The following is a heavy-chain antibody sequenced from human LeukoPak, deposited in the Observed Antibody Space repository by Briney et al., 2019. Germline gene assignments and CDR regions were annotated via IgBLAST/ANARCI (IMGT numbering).Heavy chain of an antibody. D-gene: IGHD3-10*01. J-gene: IGHJ4*02. CDR3: ARGGVRGGSDY. V-gene: IGHV4-34*01. CDR1: GGSFSGYY. CDR2: INHSGST. Sequence: SETLSLTCAVYGGSFSGYYWSWIRRPPGKGLEWIGEINHSGSTNYNPSLKSRVTISVDTSKNQFSLKLSSVTAADTAVYYCARGGVRGGSDYWGQGTLVTVSS.